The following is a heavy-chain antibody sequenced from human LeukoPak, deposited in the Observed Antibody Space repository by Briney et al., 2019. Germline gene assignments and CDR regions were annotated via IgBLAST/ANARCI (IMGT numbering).Heavy chain of an antibody. CDR1: GYTFTAYS. D-gene: IGHD1-14*01. J-gene: IGHJ5*02. CDR3: ARDRGWFDP. CDR2: MNPNSGNT. V-gene: IGHV1-8*02. Sequence: ASVKVSCKATGYTFTAYSVHWVRQAPGQGLEWMGWMNPNSGNTGYAQKFQGRVTMTRNTSISTAYMELSSLRSEDTAVYYCARDRGWFDPWGQGTLVTVSS.